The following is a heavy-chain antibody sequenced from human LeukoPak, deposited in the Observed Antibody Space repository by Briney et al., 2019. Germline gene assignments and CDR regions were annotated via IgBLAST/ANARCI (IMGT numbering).Heavy chain of an antibody. V-gene: IGHV3-23*01. D-gene: IGHD3-3*01. J-gene: IGHJ6*03. CDR1: GFAFSNFA. Sequence: GGSLRLSCAASGFAFSNFAMSRVRQAPGKGLEWVSAMSGSGYYTYYVESVKGRFTISRDNSKNTLYLHMNSLRADDTAVYYCAKMEGQRLYDYCMDVWGRGTTVTVSS. CDR3: AKMEGQRLYDYCMDV. CDR2: MSGSGYYT.